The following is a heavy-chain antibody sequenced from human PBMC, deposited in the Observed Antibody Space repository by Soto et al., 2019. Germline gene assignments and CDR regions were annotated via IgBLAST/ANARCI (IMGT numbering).Heavy chain of an antibody. Sequence: QVQLQESGPGLVKPSQTLSLTCTVSGGSISSGDYYWSWIRQPPGKGLEWIGYIYYSGRTYYNPYLKSRITIPEDTSKNQVSLKMSSVTAADTAVYYCARVNAPNWFDPWGQGTLVTVSS. CDR2: IYYSGRT. V-gene: IGHV4-30-4*01. CDR3: ARVNAPNWFDP. J-gene: IGHJ5*02. CDR1: GGSISSGDYY.